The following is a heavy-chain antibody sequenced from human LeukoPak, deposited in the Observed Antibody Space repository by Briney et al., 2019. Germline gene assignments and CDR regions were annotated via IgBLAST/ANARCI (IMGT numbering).Heavy chain of an antibody. CDR1: GGSISSSTFY. Sequence: SPSETLSLTCTVSGGSISSSTFYWDWIRQPPGKGLEWIGSIYYSGSTDYNPSLKSRVTISVDTSKNQFSLKLSSVTAADTAVYYCARQVGAKGWFDYWGQGTLVTVSS. J-gene: IGHJ4*02. D-gene: IGHD1-26*01. CDR3: ARQVGAKGWFDY. CDR2: IYYSGST. V-gene: IGHV4-39*01.